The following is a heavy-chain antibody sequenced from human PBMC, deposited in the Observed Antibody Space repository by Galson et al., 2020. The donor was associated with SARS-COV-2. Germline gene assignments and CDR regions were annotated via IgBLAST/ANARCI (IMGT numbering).Heavy chain of an antibody. V-gene: IGHV3-23*01. CDR2: ISGSGGDT. J-gene: IGHJ5*02. D-gene: IGHD1-1*01. CDR1: GFPFSSYG. CDR3: AKGQQRFDP. Sequence: GGSLSLSCAASGFPFSSYGMSWVRQAPGKGLEWVSGISGSGGDTYYADSVKGRFTISRDNYKNTLYLQMNSLKVEDTAVYYCAKGQQRFDPWGQGTLVTVSS.